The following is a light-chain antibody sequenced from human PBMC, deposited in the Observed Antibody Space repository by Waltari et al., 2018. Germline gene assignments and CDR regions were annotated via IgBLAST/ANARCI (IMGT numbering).Light chain of an antibody. V-gene: IGKV3-15*01. CDR3: QQYNNWPPWT. CDR2: GAS. CDR1: QSVRNN. J-gene: IGKJ1*01. Sequence: EIVMTQSPATLSVSPGERATLSCRASQSVRNNLVWYQQQPGQAPRLLIYGASTRVTGIPVRFSGSGSGTEFTLTISSLQSEDFAVYYCQQYNNWPPWTFGQGTKVEIK.